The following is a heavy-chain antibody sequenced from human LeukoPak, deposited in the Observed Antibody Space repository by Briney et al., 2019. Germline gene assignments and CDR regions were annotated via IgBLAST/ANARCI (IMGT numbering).Heavy chain of an antibody. V-gene: IGHV4-39*01. Sequence: SETLSVTCTVPGGSISSSSYCWGSIRQPPGKGLECIGSIYYSGSTYYNSSLKSRVTISVDTSKNQFSLKLSSVTAAYTAVYYCAIWYCSRTSCSGIYYYYYMDVWGKGTTVTVSS. CDR2: IYYSGST. CDR3: AIWYCSRTSCSGIYYYYYMDV. J-gene: IGHJ6*03. CDR1: GGSISSSSYC. D-gene: IGHD2-2*01.